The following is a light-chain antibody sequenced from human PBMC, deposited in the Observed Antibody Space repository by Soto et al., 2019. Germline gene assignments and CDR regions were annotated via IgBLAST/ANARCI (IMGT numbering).Light chain of an antibody. Sequence: EIVLTQSPGTLSLSPGERATLSCRASQSVSSSYLAWYQQKPGQAPRLLIYGASSRATGIPDRFSGSESGTDFTLTISRLEPEDFAVYYYQQYGSPRRVFGQGTKLEIK. CDR3: QQYGSPRRV. CDR1: QSVSSSY. J-gene: IGKJ2*01. CDR2: GAS. V-gene: IGKV3-20*01.